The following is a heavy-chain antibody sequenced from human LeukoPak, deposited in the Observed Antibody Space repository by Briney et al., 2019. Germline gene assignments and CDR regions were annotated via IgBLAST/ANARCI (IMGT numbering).Heavy chain of an antibody. V-gene: IGHV3-23*01. Sequence: PGGSLRLSCAASGFTFSSYGMSWVRQAPGKGLEWVSAISGSGGSTYYADSVKGRFTISRDNSKITLYLQMNSLRAEDTAVYYCAIHRPSGSSWYLGYFDYWGQGTLVTVSS. D-gene: IGHD6-13*01. CDR1: GFTFSSYG. CDR2: ISGSGGST. CDR3: AIHRPSGSSWYLGYFDY. J-gene: IGHJ4*02.